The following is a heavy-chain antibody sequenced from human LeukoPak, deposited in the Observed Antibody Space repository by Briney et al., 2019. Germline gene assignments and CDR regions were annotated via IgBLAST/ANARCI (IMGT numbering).Heavy chain of an antibody. Sequence: PSETLSLTCAVYGGSFSGYYWSWIRQPPGKGLEWIGEINHSGSTNYNPSLKSRVTISVDTSKNQFSLKLSSVTAADTAVYYCARDPTTVTTIFDPGAQEIVVTVS. V-gene: IGHV4-34*01. CDR1: GGSFSGYY. D-gene: IGHD4-4*01. CDR3: ARDPTTVTTIFDP. J-gene: IGHJ5*02. CDR2: INHSGST.